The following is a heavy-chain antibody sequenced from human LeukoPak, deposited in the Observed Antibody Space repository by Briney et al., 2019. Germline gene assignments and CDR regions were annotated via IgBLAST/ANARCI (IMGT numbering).Heavy chain of an antibody. CDR3: ARHGDYGGLRLDY. D-gene: IGHD4-23*01. CDR1: GYSFTTYW. CDR2: IDPGDSDT. J-gene: IGHJ4*02. Sequence: GESLKISCKGSGYSFTTYWIAWVRQMPGKGLEWMGIIDPGDSDTRYSPSFQGQVTISVDKSISTAYLQWSSLKASDSAMYYCARHGDYGGLRLDYWGQGTLVTVSS. V-gene: IGHV5-51*01.